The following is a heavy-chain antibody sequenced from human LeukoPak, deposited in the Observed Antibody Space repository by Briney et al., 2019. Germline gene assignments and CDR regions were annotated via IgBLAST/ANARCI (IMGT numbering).Heavy chain of an antibody. CDR3: GRWRESSSWPPGYLQH. D-gene: IGHD6-13*01. Sequence: SETLSLTCTVSGGSISSYYWSWIRQPPGKGLEWIGYIYYSRSTNYNPSLKSRVTISVDTSKNQFSLKLSSVTAADTAMYYCGRWRESSSWPPGYLQHWGQGTLVTVSS. J-gene: IGHJ1*01. V-gene: IGHV4-59*01. CDR1: GGSISSYY. CDR2: IYYSRST.